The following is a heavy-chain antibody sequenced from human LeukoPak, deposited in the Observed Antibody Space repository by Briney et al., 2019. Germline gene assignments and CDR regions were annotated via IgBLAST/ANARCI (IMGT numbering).Heavy chain of an antibody. CDR1: GFTFSSYG. V-gene: IGHV3-30*18. Sequence: HTGGSLRLSCAASGFTFSSYGMHWVRQAPGKGLEWVAVISYDGSNKYYADSVKGRFTISRDNSKNTLYLQMNSLRAEDTAVYYCAKDYYYDSSGLRGAFDIWGQGTMVTVSS. CDR2: ISYDGSNK. D-gene: IGHD3-22*01. CDR3: AKDYYYDSSGLRGAFDI. J-gene: IGHJ3*02.